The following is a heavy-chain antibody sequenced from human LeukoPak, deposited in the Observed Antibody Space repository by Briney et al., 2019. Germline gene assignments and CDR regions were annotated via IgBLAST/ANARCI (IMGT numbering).Heavy chain of an antibody. CDR2: ISGSGGST. Sequence: GGSLRLSCAASGFTFSSYAMSWVRQTPGKGLEWVSAISGSGGSTYYADSVKGRFTISRDNSKNTLYLQMNSLRAEDTAVYYCAKGYSYGRYYFDYWGQGTLVTVSS. CDR3: AKGYSYGRYYFDY. V-gene: IGHV3-23*01. J-gene: IGHJ4*02. D-gene: IGHD5-18*01. CDR1: GFTFSSYA.